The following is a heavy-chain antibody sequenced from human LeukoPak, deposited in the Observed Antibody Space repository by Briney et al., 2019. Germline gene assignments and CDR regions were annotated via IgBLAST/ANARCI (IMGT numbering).Heavy chain of an antibody. CDR3: ASVTMVRGPHFDY. D-gene: IGHD3-10*01. CDR2: MYSGGST. CDR1: GFTVSSKY. V-gene: IGHV3-53*01. J-gene: IGHJ4*02. Sequence: GGSLRLSCAASGFTVSSKYMSWVRQAPGKGLEWVSVMYSGGSTYYADSVEGRFTISRDNSKNTVYFQMNSLGAEDTAVYYCASVTMVRGPHFDYWGQGTLVTVSS.